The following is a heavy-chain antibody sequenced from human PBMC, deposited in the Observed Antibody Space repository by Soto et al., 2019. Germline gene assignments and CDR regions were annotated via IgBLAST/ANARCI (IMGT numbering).Heavy chain of an antibody. D-gene: IGHD2-2*01. V-gene: IGHV1-24*01. Sequence: SVKVSCKVSGYTLTELSMHWVRQAPGKGLEWMGGFDPEDGETIYAQKFQGRVTMTEDTSTDTAYMELSSLRSEDTAVYYCATAPREWISTSCYEGRALDYWGQGTLVT. CDR3: ATAPREWISTSCYEGRALDY. CDR1: GYTLTELS. CDR2: FDPEDGET. J-gene: IGHJ4*02.